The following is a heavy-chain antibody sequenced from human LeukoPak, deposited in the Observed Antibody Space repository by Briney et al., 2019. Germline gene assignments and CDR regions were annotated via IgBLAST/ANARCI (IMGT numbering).Heavy chain of an antibody. D-gene: IGHD2/OR15-2a*01. Sequence: GRSLRLSCAASEFTFSSYWMHWVRQAPGKGLVWVSRINSDGRSINYADSVKSRFTISRDNSKTTLYLQMNSLRAEDTAVYYCAKEDFSDYYFYYMDVWGKGTTVTISS. CDR1: EFTFSSYW. CDR2: INSDGRSI. CDR3: AKEDFSDYYFYYMDV. J-gene: IGHJ6*03. V-gene: IGHV3-74*01.